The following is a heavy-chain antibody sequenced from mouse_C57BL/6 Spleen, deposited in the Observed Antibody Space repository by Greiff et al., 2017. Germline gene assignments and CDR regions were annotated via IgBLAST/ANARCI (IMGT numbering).Heavy chain of an antibody. CDR3: ARRDGTWFAY. Sequence: VQLQQSGAELMKPGASVKLSCKATGYTFTGYWIEWVKQRPGHGLEWIGEIFPGSGSTNYNEKFKGKATLTADTSSNTAYMQLSSLTTEDSASYYCARRDGTWFAYWGQGTLVTVSA. V-gene: IGHV1-9*01. J-gene: IGHJ3*01. CDR2: IFPGSGST. CDR1: GYTFTGYW.